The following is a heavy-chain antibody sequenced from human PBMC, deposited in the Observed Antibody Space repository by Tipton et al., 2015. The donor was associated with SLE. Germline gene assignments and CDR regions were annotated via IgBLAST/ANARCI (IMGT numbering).Heavy chain of an antibody. D-gene: IGHD5-12*01. CDR3: AREYSGYDYRTFDH. V-gene: IGHV4-39*07. Sequence: TLSLTCTVSDGSIRSTNYYWGWIRQPPGKGLEWIGNIYYSGSTYYNPSLKSRVTVSVDKSKNQFSLKVYSVTAADGAVYYCAREYSGYDYRTFDHWGQGTLVTVSS. J-gene: IGHJ4*02. CDR2: IYYSGST. CDR1: DGSIRSTNYY.